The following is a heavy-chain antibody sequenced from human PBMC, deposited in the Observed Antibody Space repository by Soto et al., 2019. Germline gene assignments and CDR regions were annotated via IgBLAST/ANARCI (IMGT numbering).Heavy chain of an antibody. D-gene: IGHD2-8*02. J-gene: IGHJ4*02. CDR3: ARDKITGLFDY. Sequence: SETLSLTCAVSGGSISSSNWWSWVRQSPGKGLEWIGEIYHSGSTNYNPSLKSRVTISVDTSKNQFSLKLTSVTAADTAVYYCARDKITGLFDYWGQGTLVTVSS. CDR2: IYHSGST. CDR1: GGSISSSNW. V-gene: IGHV4-4*02.